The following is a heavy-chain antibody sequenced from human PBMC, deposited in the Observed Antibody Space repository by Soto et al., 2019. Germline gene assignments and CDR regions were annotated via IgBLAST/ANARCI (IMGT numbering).Heavy chain of an antibody. J-gene: IGHJ3*02. V-gene: IGHV4-39*01. CDR2: IYYSGST. CDR1: GGSISSSSYY. D-gene: IGHD3-22*01. CDR3: ARLNRVWWYDSSGYYPDI. Sequence: QLQLQESGPGLVKPSETLSLTCTVSGGSISSSSYYWGWIRQPPGKGLEWIGSIYYSGSTYYNPSLKSRVTISVDTSKNQFSLKLSSVTAADTAVYYCARLNRVWWYDSSGYYPDIWGQGTMVTVSS.